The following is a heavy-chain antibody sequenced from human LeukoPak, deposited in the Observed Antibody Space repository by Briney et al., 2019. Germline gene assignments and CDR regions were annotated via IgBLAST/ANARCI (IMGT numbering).Heavy chain of an antibody. D-gene: IGHD3-10*01. CDR2: IYSGGST. V-gene: IGHV3-53*01. CDR1: GFTVSSNY. Sequence: GGSLRLSCAASGFTVSSNYMSWVRQAPGKGLEWVSVIYSGGSTYYADSVKGRFTISRDNSKNTLYLQMNSLRAEDTAVYYCARARITMVRGVKGFGAFDIWGQGTMVTVSS. CDR3: ARARITMVRGVKGFGAFDI. J-gene: IGHJ3*02.